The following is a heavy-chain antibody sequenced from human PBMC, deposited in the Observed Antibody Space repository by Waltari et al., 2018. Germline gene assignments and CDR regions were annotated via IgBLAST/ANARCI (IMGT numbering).Heavy chain of an antibody. CDR3: ARGSGITMIVVVPLRGAFDI. Sequence: QVQLQQWGAGLLKPSETLSLTCAVYGGSSSGSYLSWLRQPPGKGLEWIGEINHSGSTNYNPSLKSRVTISVDTSKNQFSLKLSSVTAADTAVYYCARGSGITMIVVVPLRGAFDIWGQGTMVTVSS. J-gene: IGHJ3*02. V-gene: IGHV4-34*01. D-gene: IGHD3-22*01. CDR1: GGSSSGSY. CDR2: INHSGST.